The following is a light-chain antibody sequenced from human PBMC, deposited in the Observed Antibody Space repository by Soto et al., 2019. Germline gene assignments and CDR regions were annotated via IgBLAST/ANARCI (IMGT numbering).Light chain of an antibody. Sequence: EIVMTQSPATLSVSLGERATLSCRASQSISSNLAWFQQKPGQAPSVLIYGASTRATGIPARFTGSGSGTEFTLTISSLQSEDFAVYYCQQYNNWPYTFGQGTKLEIK. CDR1: QSISSN. CDR2: GAS. CDR3: QQYNNWPYT. J-gene: IGKJ2*01. V-gene: IGKV3-15*01.